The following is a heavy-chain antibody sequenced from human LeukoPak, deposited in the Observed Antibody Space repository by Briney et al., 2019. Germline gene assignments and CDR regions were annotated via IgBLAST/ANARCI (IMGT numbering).Heavy chain of an antibody. Sequence: GGFLRLSCAASGFTFSSYTMRWVRQTPGKGLEWVSSISGSGDSTYYADSVKGRFTISRDNSQSTLYLEVNSLRADDTAVYYCTKDVVSNSKAFDYWGQGTLVTVSS. D-gene: IGHD2-8*01. V-gene: IGHV3-23*01. CDR3: TKDVVSNSKAFDY. CDR1: GFTFSSYT. J-gene: IGHJ4*02. CDR2: ISGSGDST.